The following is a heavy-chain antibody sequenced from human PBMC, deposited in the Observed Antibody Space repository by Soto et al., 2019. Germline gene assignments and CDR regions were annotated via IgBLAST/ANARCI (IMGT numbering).Heavy chain of an antibody. Sequence: QVQLVQSGAEVKKPGSSVKVSCKASGGTFSSYAISWVRHAPGQGLEWMGGIIPIFGTANYEQKFQGRVTITADESTSTAYMELSSLRSEDTAVYYCARDWIVVVPAASGPRWFDPWGQGTLVTVSS. J-gene: IGHJ5*02. D-gene: IGHD2-2*01. CDR3: ARDWIVVVPAASGPRWFDP. V-gene: IGHV1-69*01. CDR1: GGTFSSYA. CDR2: IIPIFGTA.